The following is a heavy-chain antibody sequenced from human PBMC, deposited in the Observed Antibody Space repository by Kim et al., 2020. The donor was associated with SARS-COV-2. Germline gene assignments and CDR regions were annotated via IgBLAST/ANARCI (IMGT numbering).Heavy chain of an antibody. Sequence: ASVKVSCKASGYTFDDYYIHWVRQAPGQGLEWMGRINTDTGVPNYAQKFQGRVTMTRDTSINTAYMELSGLRSDYTVIYYCAREASPRGFDVWGQGTTVT. CDR3: AREASPRGFDV. D-gene: IGHD5-12*01. CDR2: INTDTGVP. CDR1: GYTFDDYY. J-gene: IGHJ6*02. V-gene: IGHV1-2*05.